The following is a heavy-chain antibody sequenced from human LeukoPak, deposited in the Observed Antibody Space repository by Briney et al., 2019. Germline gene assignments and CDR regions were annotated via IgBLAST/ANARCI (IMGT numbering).Heavy chain of an antibody. CDR3: ARQAYDSIGFYDY. D-gene: IGHD3-22*01. CDR1: GGSISSYY. CDR2: ISDSGST. V-gene: IGHV4-59*01. J-gene: IGHJ4*02. Sequence: SETLSLTCTVSGGSISSYYWNWIRQPPGKGLEWIWYISDSGSTNYNPSLMSRVTISVDTSKNQFSLKLNSVTAADTAVYYCARQAYDSIGFYDYWGQGTLVTVSS.